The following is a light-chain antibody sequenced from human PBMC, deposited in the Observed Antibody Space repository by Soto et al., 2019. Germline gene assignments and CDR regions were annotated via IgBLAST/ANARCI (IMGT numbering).Light chain of an antibody. V-gene: IGKV3-11*01. CDR3: QQRSNWPT. J-gene: IGKJ5*01. CDR1: QSVGTY. CDR2: DAS. Sequence: ESVLTQSPATLSLSPGERASLSCRASQSVGTYLAWYQQKPGQAPRLLIYDASNRATDIPARFSGSGFGTDFTLTISSLEPDDFAVYYCQQRSNWPTFGQGTRLEIK.